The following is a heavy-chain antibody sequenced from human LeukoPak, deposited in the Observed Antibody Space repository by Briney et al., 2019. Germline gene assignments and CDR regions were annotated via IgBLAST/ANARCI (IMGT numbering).Heavy chain of an antibody. D-gene: IGHD6-19*01. CDR3: ARDPVYSGWYAERAFDI. Sequence: SETLSLTCAVSGYSISSGYYWGWIRQPPGKGLEWIGSIYHSGSTYYNPSLKSRVTISVDASKNQFSLKLSSVTAAGTAVYYCARDPVYSGWYAERAFDIWGQGTMVTVSS. CDR2: IYHSGST. J-gene: IGHJ3*02. V-gene: IGHV4-38-2*02. CDR1: GYSISSGYY.